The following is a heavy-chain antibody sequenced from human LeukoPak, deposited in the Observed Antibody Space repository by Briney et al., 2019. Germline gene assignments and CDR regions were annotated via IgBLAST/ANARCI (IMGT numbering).Heavy chain of an antibody. D-gene: IGHD6-13*01. CDR3: VTSSYSSSWSIFDY. V-gene: IGHV3-11*03. CDR2: ISSSSSYI. CDR1: GFTFSDYY. Sequence: PGGSLRLSCAASGFTFSDYYMSWIRQAPGKGLEWVSHISSSSSYINYADSVKGRFTISIDNAKNSLYLQMNSLRAEDTAVYYCVTSSYSSSWSIFDYWGQGTLVTVSS. J-gene: IGHJ4*02.